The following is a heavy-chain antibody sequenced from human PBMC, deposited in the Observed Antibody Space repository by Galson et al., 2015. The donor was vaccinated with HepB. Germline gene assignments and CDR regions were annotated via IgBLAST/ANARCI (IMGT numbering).Heavy chain of an antibody. Sequence: SLRLSCAASGFTFSDYYMSWIRQAPGKGLEWVSYISSSSSYTNYADSVKGRFTISRDNAKNSLYLQMNSLRAEDTAVYYCARGSWLVVVAARVDYWGQGTLVTVSS. D-gene: IGHD2-15*01. CDR3: ARGSWLVVVAARVDY. V-gene: IGHV3-11*06. J-gene: IGHJ4*02. CDR1: GFTFSDYY. CDR2: ISSSSSYT.